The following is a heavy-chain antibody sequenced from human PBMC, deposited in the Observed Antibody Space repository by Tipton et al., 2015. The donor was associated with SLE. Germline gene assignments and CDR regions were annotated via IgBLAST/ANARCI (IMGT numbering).Heavy chain of an antibody. CDR2: IYYSGST. D-gene: IGHD6-25*01. J-gene: IGHJ6*03. Sequence: GLVKPSETLSLICTVSGGFVSSGSYYWSWIRQPPGKGLEWIGNIYYSGSTNYNPSLKSRVTISVDTSKNQFSLKLSSVTAADTAVYYCARDREERYYYYYMDVWGKGTTVTVSS. CDR1: GGFVSSGSYY. V-gene: IGHV4-61*01. CDR3: ARDREERYYYYYMDV.